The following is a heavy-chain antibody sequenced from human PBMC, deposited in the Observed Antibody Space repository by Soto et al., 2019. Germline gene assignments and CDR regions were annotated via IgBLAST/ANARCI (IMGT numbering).Heavy chain of an antibody. Sequence: SETLSLTCTVSGGSISSGGYYWSWIRQHPGKGLEWIGYIYYSGSTYYNPSPKSRVTISVDTSKNQFSLKLSSVTAADTAVYYCAREYYDILTGYYYFDYWGQGTLVTVSS. CDR2: IYYSGST. V-gene: IGHV4-31*03. J-gene: IGHJ4*02. CDR1: GGSISSGGYY. D-gene: IGHD3-9*01. CDR3: AREYYDILTGYYYFDY.